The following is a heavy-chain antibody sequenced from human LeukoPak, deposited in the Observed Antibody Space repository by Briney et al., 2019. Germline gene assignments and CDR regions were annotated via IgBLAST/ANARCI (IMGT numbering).Heavy chain of an antibody. D-gene: IGHD6-13*01. J-gene: IGHJ6*04. CDR1: GFTFSSYS. CDR3: ARDSSSWDPYYYYGMDV. V-gene: IGHV3-21*01. CDR2: ISSSSSYI. Sequence: GGSLRLSCAASGFTFSSYSMNWVRQAPGKGLERVSSISSSSSYIYYADSVKGRFTISRDNAKNSLYLQMNSLRAEDTAVYYCARDSSSWDPYYYYGMDVWGKGTTVTVSS.